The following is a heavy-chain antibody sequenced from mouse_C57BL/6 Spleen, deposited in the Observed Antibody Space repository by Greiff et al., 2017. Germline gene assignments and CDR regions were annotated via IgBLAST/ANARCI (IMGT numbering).Heavy chain of an antibody. CDR1: GFTFSDYY. D-gene: IGHD2-2*01. J-gene: IGHJ2*01. CDR2: INYDGSST. Sequence: EVKVVESEGGLVQPGSSMKLSCTASGFTFSDYYMAWVRQVPEKGLEWVANINYDGSSTYYLDSLKSRFIISRDNAKNILYLQMSSLKSEDTATYYCARDGGYDIPFDYWGQGTTLTVSS. V-gene: IGHV5-16*01. CDR3: ARDGGYDIPFDY.